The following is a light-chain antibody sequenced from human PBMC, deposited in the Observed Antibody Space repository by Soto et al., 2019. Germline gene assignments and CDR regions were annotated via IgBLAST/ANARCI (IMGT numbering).Light chain of an antibody. CDR2: EGS. J-gene: IGLJ2*01. V-gene: IGLV2-23*01. Sequence: QSVLTQPASVSGSPGQSITISCTGTSSDVGSYNLVSWYQQHPGKAPKLMIYEGSKRPSGVSNRFSGSKSGNTASLTISGLQAEDEADYYCCSYAGSSTAVVFGGATKLTVL. CDR3: CSYAGSSTAVV. CDR1: SSDVGSYNL.